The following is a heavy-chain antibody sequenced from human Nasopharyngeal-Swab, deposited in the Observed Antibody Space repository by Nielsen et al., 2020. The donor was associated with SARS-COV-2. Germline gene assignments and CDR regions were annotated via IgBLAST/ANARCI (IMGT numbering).Heavy chain of an antibody. CDR1: GGSISSYY. J-gene: IGHJ4*02. D-gene: IGHD5-12*01. V-gene: IGHV4-59*13. CDR2: IYYSGST. CDR3: ARDPYSGYDL. Sequence: SETLSLTCTVSGGSISSYYWSWIRQPPGKGLEWIGHIYYSGSTNYNPSLKSRVTISVDTSKNQLSLKLSSVTAADTAVYYCARDPYSGYDLWGQGTLVTVSS.